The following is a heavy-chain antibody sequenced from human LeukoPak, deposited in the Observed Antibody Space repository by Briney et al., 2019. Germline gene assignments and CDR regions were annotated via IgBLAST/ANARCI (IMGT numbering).Heavy chain of an antibody. CDR1: GGSISGYY. CDR2: MYSTGST. D-gene: IGHD1-26*01. Sequence: SETLSLTCMVSGGSISGYYWSWIRQPPGKGLEWIGYMYSTGSTNYNPSLKSRVAISVDAPKNQFSLSPSSVPAADTAVYYCARARVGTTTIFDYWGQGTLVTVSS. V-gene: IGHV4-59*01. CDR3: ARARVGTTTIFDY. J-gene: IGHJ4*02.